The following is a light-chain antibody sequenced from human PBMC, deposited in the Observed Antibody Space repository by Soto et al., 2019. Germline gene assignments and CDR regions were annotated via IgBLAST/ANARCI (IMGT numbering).Light chain of an antibody. CDR1: QYINTR. Sequence: EIVLTQSPATLSSFPGDRVTLSCRASQYINTRLAWYQHRPGQAPRLLIYGASNRATGIPDRVSGSGSGTDFTLTINRLEPEDFAVYYCQQYASSPWTFGQGTKVDIK. J-gene: IGKJ1*01. CDR2: GAS. CDR3: QQYASSPWT. V-gene: IGKV3-20*01.